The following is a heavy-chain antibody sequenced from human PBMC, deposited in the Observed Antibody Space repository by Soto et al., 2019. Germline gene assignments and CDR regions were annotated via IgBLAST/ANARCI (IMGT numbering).Heavy chain of an antibody. CDR2: MNPGSGDT. CDR3: ARMESFGSLNWFDP. V-gene: IGHV1-8*02. D-gene: IGHD5-18*01. CDR1: GYTFTNND. J-gene: IGHJ5*02. Sequence: ASVKVSCKASGYTFTNNDVSGVRQATGQGLEWMGWMNPGSGDTGYAQKFQGRVTMTRDISIATAYMELNSLTSEDTAIYYCARMESFGSLNWFDPWGQGTLVTAPQ.